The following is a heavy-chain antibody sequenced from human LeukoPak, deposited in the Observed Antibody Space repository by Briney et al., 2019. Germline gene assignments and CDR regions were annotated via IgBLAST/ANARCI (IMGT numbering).Heavy chain of an antibody. J-gene: IGHJ4*02. CDR1: GFTFSSYA. CDR3: AKVPLPVTMVRGVISFFDY. V-gene: IGHV3-23*01. D-gene: IGHD3-10*01. CDR2: ISGSGGST. Sequence: GGSLRLSCAASGFTFSSYAMSWVCQAPGKGLEWVSAISGSGGSTYYADSVKGRFTISRDNPKNTLYLQMNSLRAEDTAVYYCAKVPLPVTMVRGVISFFDYWGQGTLVTVSS.